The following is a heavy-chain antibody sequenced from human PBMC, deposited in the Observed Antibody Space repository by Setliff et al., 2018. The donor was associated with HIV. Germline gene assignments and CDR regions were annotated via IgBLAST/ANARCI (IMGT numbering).Heavy chain of an antibody. Sequence: KPSETLSLTCTVSGGFISSSSYYWGWIRQPPGKGLEWIGSIFNDGRTYYNPSLKRRITIPMDTSTNQFSLKLNSVTAADTAVYFCARHFPSISLFFGDPGPFDRWGQGALVTVSS. CDR2: IFNDGRT. V-gene: IGHV4-39*01. CDR1: GGFISSSSYY. CDR3: ARHFPSISLFFGDPGPFDR. J-gene: IGHJ4*02. D-gene: IGHD3-10*01.